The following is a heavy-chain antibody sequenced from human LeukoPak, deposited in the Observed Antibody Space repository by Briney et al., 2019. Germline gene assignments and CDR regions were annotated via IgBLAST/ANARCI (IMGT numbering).Heavy chain of an antibody. D-gene: IGHD6-19*01. CDR3: ARERSCWSFIGMDV. J-gene: IGHJ6*02. CDR2: LSGSPGST. CDR1: GFTFRIYA. V-gene: IGHV3-23*01. Sequence: PGGSLRLSSAASGFTFRIYAMSRVRQAPGKGLEWVSALSGSPGSTYYGDSVKGRFTISRDNSKNTLHLQMNSLRAEDTAVYYCARERSCWSFIGMDVWGQGTTVTVSS.